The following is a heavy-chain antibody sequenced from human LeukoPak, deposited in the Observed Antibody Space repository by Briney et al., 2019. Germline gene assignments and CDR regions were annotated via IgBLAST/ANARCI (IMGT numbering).Heavy chain of an antibody. J-gene: IGHJ4*02. CDR1: GGSISSSSYY. CDR2: IYYSGST. D-gene: IGHD3-3*01. Sequence: PSETLSLTCTVSGGSISSSSYYWGWIRQPPGEGLEWIGSIYYSGSTNYNPSLKSRVTISVDTSKNQFSLKLSSVTAADTAVYYCASASPSEYYDFWSGYYTRGRDVYYFDYWGQGTLVTVSS. CDR3: ASASPSEYYDFWSGYYTRGRDVYYFDY. V-gene: IGHV4-39*07.